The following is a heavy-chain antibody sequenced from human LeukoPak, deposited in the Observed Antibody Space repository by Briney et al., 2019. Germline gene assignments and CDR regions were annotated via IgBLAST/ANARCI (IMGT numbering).Heavy chain of an antibody. CDR3: ARGISSSAFDI. D-gene: IGHD3-3*02. V-gene: IGHV3-11*05. CDR1: GFTFSDYY. Sequence: GGSLRLSCAASGFTFSDYYMSWIRQAPGKGLEWVSYISSSSSYTNYADSVKGRFTISRDKDKNTVDLQMNSLRAEDTANYFCARGISSSAFDIWGRGTMVTVSS. J-gene: IGHJ3*02. CDR2: ISSSSSYT.